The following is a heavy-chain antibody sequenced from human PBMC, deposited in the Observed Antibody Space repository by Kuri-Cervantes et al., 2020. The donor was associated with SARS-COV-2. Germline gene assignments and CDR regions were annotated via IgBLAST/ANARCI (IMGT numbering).Heavy chain of an antibody. D-gene: IGHD3-3*01. J-gene: IGHJ6*03. CDR2: IYTSGST. Sequence: SETLSLTCTVSGGSISSGSYYWSWIRQPAGKGLEWIGYIYTSGSTNYNPSLKSRVTISVDTSKNQFSLKLSSVTAADTAVYYCARDGDFWSGYGEIRYYYYYMDVWGKGTTVTV. CDR3: ARDGDFWSGYGEIRYYYYYMDV. CDR1: GGSISSGSYY. V-gene: IGHV4-61*10.